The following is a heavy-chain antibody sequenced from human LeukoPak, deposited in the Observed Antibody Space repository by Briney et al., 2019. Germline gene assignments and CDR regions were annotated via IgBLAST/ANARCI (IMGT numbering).Heavy chain of an antibody. D-gene: IGHD6-19*01. J-gene: IGHJ4*02. CDR1: GFTFSSYA. CDR3: ARGWYSFDY. V-gene: IGHV3-23*01. CDR2: ISGSGGST. Sequence: PGGSLRLSCAASGFTFSSYATSWVRQAPGKGLEWVSAISGSGGSTYYADSVMGRFTISRDNSKNTLYLQMNSLRAEDTAVYHCARGWYSFDYWGQGTLVTVSS.